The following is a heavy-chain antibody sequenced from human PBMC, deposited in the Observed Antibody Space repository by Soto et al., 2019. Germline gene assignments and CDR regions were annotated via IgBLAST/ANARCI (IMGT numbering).Heavy chain of an antibody. CDR2: IYSGGST. D-gene: IGHD2-2*01. Sequence: PGGSLKLSCAPSGFTVSSNYLSWVRQAPGKALEGVSVIYSGGSTYYADSVKGRFTISRHNSKNTLYLQMNSLRAEDTAVYYCARDQSGYCSSTSCYDGEETSYYYMDVWGKGTTVTVSS. CDR3: ARDQSGYCSSTSCYDGEETSYYYMDV. J-gene: IGHJ6*03. V-gene: IGHV3-53*04. CDR1: GFTVSSNY.